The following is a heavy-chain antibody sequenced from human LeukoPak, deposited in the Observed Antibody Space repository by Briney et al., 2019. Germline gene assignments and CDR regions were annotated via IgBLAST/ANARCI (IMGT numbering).Heavy chain of an antibody. Sequence: PGGSLRLSCAASGFTFSSYGMSWVRQAPGKGPEWVSAISGSGGSTYYADSVKGRFTISRDNSKNTLYLQMNSLRAEDTAVYYCAKADHYYGSAQFDPWGQGTLVTVSS. V-gene: IGHV3-23*01. CDR3: AKADHYYGSAQFDP. CDR2: ISGSGGST. D-gene: IGHD3-10*01. J-gene: IGHJ5*02. CDR1: GFTFSSYG.